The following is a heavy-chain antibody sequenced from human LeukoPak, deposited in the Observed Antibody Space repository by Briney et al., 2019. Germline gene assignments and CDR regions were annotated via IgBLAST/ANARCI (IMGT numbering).Heavy chain of an antibody. J-gene: IGHJ4*02. CDR3: ARDAYGSGSPNAYYLDY. CDR2: IHLNSGGT. Sequence: ASVKVSCKASGYTYTGYYMHWVRQAPVQGLEWMGWIHLNSGGTNYAQNFQGRVTMTSDTSINTAYMELTRLTSDDTYVYYCARDAYGSGSPNAYYLDYWGQGTLVTVSS. CDR1: GYTYTGYY. D-gene: IGHD3-10*01. V-gene: IGHV1-2*02.